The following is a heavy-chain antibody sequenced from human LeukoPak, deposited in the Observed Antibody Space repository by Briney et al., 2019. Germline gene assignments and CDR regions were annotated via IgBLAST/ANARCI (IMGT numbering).Heavy chain of an antibody. Sequence: SGRSRRPSCPASGFTFSVCAMYWVRQAPGKVREWVALISYEGKRKYYADSRKGRFTISRDESRHTLYLQMNSLRAEDTAVYYCARDSVTTGYYFKYWGQGTLVTVRS. CDR1: GFTFSVCA. D-gene: IGHD4-17*01. J-gene: IGHJ4*02. V-gene: IGHV3-30*04. CDR3: ARDSVTTGYYFKY. CDR2: ISYEGKRK.